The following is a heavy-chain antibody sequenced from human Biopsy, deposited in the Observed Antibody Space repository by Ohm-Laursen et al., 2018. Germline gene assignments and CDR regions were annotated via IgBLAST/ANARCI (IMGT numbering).Heavy chain of an antibody. CDR3: ARGLSSGWYGYFDV. V-gene: IGHV3-33*04. D-gene: IGHD6-19*01. Sequence: SLRLSCAASGFTFGHYAMHWVRQAPGKGLEWVSLIWNDGTNEDYADSVKGRFTISRGNSKNTLYLQINTLTLEDTAFYYCARGLSSGWYGYFDVWGRGTLVTVSS. CDR2: IWNDGTNE. J-gene: IGHJ2*01. CDR1: GFTFGHYA.